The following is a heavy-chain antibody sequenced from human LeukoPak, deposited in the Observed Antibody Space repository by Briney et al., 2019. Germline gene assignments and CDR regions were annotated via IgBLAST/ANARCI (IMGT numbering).Heavy chain of an antibody. CDR2: ISSSSGYI. CDR3: ARDSTASSIAASEEFCDY. D-gene: IGHD6-6*01. CDR1: GFTFSSYS. Sequence: PGGSLRLSCAVSGFTFSSYSMNWVRQAPGKGLEWVSSISSSSGYIYYADSVKGRFTISRDNAKNSLYLQMNSLRAEDTAVYYCARDSTASSIAASEEFCDYWGQGTLVTVSS. J-gene: IGHJ4*02. V-gene: IGHV3-21*01.